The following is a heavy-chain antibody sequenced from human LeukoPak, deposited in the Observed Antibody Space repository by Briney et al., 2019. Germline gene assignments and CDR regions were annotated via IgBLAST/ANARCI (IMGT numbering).Heavy chain of an antibody. J-gene: IGHJ3*02. CDR3: STGSGNAFDS. Sequence: PGGSLRLFCATSGFTFSRYCMNWVRQAPGRGLEWVSYLTSNSSHIYYADSVKRRFTVSRDNAKNSLYGDMKSLRAEDTAVYYCSTGSGNAFDSWGRGTMVTVSS. CDR2: LTSNSSHI. CDR1: GFTFSRYC. D-gene: IGHD3-10*01. V-gene: IGHV3-21*05.